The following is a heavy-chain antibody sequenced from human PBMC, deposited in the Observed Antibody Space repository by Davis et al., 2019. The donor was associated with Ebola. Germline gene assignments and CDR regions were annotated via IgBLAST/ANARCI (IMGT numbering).Heavy chain of an antibody. V-gene: IGHV3-7*03. D-gene: IGHD2-2*01. CDR2: IKQDGSEK. J-gene: IGHJ6*03. CDR3: ARDRPIVVVPAATTKRVYYYYMDV. CDR1: GFTFSSYW. Sequence: GESLKLSCAASGFTFSSYWMSWVRQAPGKGLEWVANIKQDGSEKYYVDSVKGRFTISRDNAKNSLYLQMNSLRAEDTAVYYCARDRPIVVVPAATTKRVYYYYMDVWGKGTTVTVSS.